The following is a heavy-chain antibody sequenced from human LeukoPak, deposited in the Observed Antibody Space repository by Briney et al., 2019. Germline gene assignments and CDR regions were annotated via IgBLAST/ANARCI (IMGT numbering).Heavy chain of an antibody. V-gene: IGHV3-33*01. Sequence: GRSLRLSCAASGFTFSSYGMHWVRQAPGKGLEWVAVIWYDGSNKYYADSVKGRFTISRDNSKNTLYLQMNSLRAEDTAVYYCARGPIRQLGPTFDCWGQGTLVTVSS. CDR2: IWYDGSNK. CDR1: GFTFSSYG. J-gene: IGHJ4*02. CDR3: ARGPIRQLGPTFDC. D-gene: IGHD6-13*01.